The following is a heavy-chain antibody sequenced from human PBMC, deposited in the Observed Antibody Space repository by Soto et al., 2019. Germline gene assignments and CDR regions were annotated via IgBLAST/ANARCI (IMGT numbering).Heavy chain of an antibody. V-gene: IGHV3-33*01. CDR3: ATTNPMMVWYQGSAFDI. Sequence: PGGSLRLSCAASGFTFSSYGMHWVRQAPGKGLEWVAVIWYDGSNKYYADSVKGRFTISRDNSKNTLYLQMNSLRAEDTAVYYCATTNPMMVWYQGSAFDIWGQGTMVTVSS. CDR2: IWYDGSNK. J-gene: IGHJ3*02. CDR1: GFTFSSYG. D-gene: IGHD2-8*01.